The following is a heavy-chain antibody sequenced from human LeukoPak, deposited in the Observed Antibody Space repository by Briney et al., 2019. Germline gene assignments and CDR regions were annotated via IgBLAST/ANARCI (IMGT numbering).Heavy chain of an antibody. CDR3: ARDERYDSSGYPFDQ. J-gene: IGHJ4*02. D-gene: IGHD3-22*01. CDR2: INPNSGGT. Sequence: RASVKVSCKASGYTFTGYFIHWVRQAPGQGLEWMGWINPNSGGTNFAQKFQGRVTMTRDTSISTSYMELTRLRSDDTALYYCARDERYDSSGYPFDQWGQGTLVTVSS. V-gene: IGHV1-2*02. CDR1: GYTFTGYF.